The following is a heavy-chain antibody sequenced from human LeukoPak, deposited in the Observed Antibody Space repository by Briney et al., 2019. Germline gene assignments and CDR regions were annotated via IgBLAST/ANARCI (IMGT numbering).Heavy chain of an antibody. D-gene: IGHD2-15*01. Sequence: PETLSLTCTVSGGSISSYYWSWIRQPPGKGLEWIGYIYHSGSTNCNPSLKSRVTISVDTSKSQFSLKLSSVTAADTAVYYCARKKDIVVVVAATRGGWFDPWGQGTLVTVSS. J-gene: IGHJ5*02. CDR3: ARKKDIVVVVAATRGGWFDP. CDR2: IYHSGST. V-gene: IGHV4-59*12. CDR1: GGSISSYY.